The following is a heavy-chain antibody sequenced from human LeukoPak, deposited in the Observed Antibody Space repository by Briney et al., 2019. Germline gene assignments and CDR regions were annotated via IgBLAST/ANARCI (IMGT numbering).Heavy chain of an antibody. Sequence: SETLSLTCTVSGGSISSYYWSWVRQPPGKGLEWIGYIYYSGSTNYNPSLNSRVTISVDTSKNQFSLKLSSVTAADTDVYFCASGTGAFDIWDKGTMVTVFS. J-gene: IGHJ3*02. CDR3: ASGTGAFDI. CDR1: GGSISSYY. V-gene: IGHV4-59*01. CDR2: IYYSGST.